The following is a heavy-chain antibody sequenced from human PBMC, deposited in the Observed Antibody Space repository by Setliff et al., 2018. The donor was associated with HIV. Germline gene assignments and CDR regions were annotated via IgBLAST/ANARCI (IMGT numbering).Heavy chain of an antibody. D-gene: IGHD4-17*01. V-gene: IGHV4-38-2*01. CDR3: ARAAAGNTGPFDL. J-gene: IGHJ4*02. CDR1: GFSISSRYY. Sequence: KPSETLSLTCDVSGFSISSRYYWGWIRQPPGKGLEWIGSIYHSGSTYYNPSLKSRVTMSVDTSKNQFSLKLTSVTASDTAVYYCARAAAGNTGPFDLWGQGSPVTVSS. CDR2: IYHSGST.